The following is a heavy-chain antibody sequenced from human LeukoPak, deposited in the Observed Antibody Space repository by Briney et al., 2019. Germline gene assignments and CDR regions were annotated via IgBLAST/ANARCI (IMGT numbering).Heavy chain of an antibody. Sequence: PSETLSLTCAVSGFSISSGYYWGWIREPPGKGLECIASFYHSGSIYYNPSLKSRVTISVDTSKNQFSLKLSSVTAADTAVYYCAREGVNSWIDYWGQGTLVTVSS. CDR3: AREGVNSWIDY. D-gene: IGHD6-13*01. V-gene: IGHV4-38-2*02. CDR1: GFSISSGYY. J-gene: IGHJ4*02. CDR2: FYHSGSI.